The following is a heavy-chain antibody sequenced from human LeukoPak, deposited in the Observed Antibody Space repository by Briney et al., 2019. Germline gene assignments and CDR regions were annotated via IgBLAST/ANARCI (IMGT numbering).Heavy chain of an antibody. J-gene: IGHJ4*02. V-gene: IGHV1-2*02. CDR1: GYTFTGYY. Sequence: ASVKVSCKASGYTFTGYYMHWVRQAPGQGPEWMGWINLHSGGTNHARNFQGRVTMTRDTSITTAYMELSGLTSDDTATYYCAREPPAYCGADCYALGYWGQGALVTVSP. CDR2: INLHSGGT. D-gene: IGHD2-21*02. CDR3: AREPPAYCGADCYALGY.